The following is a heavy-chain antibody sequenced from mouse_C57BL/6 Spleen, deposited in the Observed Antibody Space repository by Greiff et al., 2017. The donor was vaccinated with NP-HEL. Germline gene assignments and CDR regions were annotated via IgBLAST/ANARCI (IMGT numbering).Heavy chain of an antibody. CDR2: IHPSSGST. CDR1: GYTFTSYW. CDR3: ARSGGNLAWFAY. D-gene: IGHD2-1*01. J-gene: IGHJ3*01. V-gene: IGHV1-64*01. Sequence: QVQLQQPGAELVKPGASVKLSCKASGYTFTSYWMHWVKQRPGQGLEWIGMIHPSSGSTNYNEKFKSKATLTVDKSSSNAYMQLSSLTSEDSAVYYCARSGGNLAWFAYGGQGTLVTVSA.